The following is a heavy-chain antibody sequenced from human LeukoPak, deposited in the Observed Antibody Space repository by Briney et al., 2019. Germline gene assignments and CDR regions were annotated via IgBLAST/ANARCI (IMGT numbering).Heavy chain of an antibody. CDR1: GGSFSGYY. V-gene: IGHV4-34*01. CDR2: INHSGST. D-gene: IGHD1-1*01. CDR3: ARGTPLDPSAFDI. Sequence: KPSETLSLTCAVYGGSFSGYYWSWIRQPPEKGLEWIGEINHSGSTNYNPSLKSRVTISVDTSKNQFSLKLSSVTAADTAVYYCARGTPLDPSAFDIWGQGTMVTVSS. J-gene: IGHJ3*02.